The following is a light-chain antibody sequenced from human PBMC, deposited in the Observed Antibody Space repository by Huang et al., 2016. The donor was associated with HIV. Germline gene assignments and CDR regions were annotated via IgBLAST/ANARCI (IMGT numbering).Light chain of an antibody. Sequence: DIQTTQSPSSLSASVGDRVTIRCQASQDSNKYLNWYQQKTGKAPKLLIFDASNLERGVPTRFSGSGSGTDFTFSISSLQPEDFATYYCQQSRSFGGGTKVEIK. CDR2: DAS. J-gene: IGKJ4*01. V-gene: IGKV1-33*01. CDR3: QQSRS. CDR1: QDSNKY.